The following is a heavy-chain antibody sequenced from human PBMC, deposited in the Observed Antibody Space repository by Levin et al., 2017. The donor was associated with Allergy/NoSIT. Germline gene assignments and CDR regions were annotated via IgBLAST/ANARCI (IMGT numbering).Heavy chain of an antibody. CDR3: ARRPVTTHHYYYGMDV. V-gene: IGHV4-39*01. CDR2: IYYSGST. D-gene: IGHD4-17*01. J-gene: IGHJ6*02. Sequence: SETLSLTCTVSGGSISSSSYYWGWIRQPPGKGLEWIGSIYYSGSTYYNPSLKSRVTISVDTSKNQFSLKLSSVTAADTAVYYCARRPVTTHHYYYGMDVWGQGTTVTVSS. CDR1: GGSISSSSYY.